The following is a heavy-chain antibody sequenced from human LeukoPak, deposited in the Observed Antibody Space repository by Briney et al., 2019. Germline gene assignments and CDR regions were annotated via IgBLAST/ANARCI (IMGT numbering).Heavy chain of an antibody. CDR2: ISAYNGNT. CDR1: GYTFTSYG. D-gene: IGHD2-2*01. Sequence: ASVKVSCKASGYTFTSYGISWVRQAPGQGLEWMGWISAYNGNTNYAQKLQGRVTMTTDTSTSTAYMELRSLRSDDTAVYYCARDIVSIRVVPAAMVAFDIWGQGTMVTVSS. J-gene: IGHJ3*02. V-gene: IGHV1-18*01. CDR3: ARDIVSIRVVPAAMVAFDI.